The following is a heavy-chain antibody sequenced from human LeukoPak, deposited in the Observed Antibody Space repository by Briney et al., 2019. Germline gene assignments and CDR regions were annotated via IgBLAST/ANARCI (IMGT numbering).Heavy chain of an antibody. Sequence: PSETLSLTCAVYGGSFSGYYWSWIRQPPGKGLEWIGEINHSGSTNYNPSLKSRATISVDTSKNQFSLKLSSVTAADTAVYYCAREIAVAGLTMYYYYGMDVWGQGTTVTVSS. D-gene: IGHD6-19*01. J-gene: IGHJ6*02. CDR2: INHSGST. CDR1: GGSFSGYY. V-gene: IGHV4-34*01. CDR3: AREIAVAGLTMYYYYGMDV.